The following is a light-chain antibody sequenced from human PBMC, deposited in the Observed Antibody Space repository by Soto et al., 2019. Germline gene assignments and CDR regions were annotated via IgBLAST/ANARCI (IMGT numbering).Light chain of an antibody. CDR2: RAS. CDR1: QSVFSN. V-gene: IGKV3-15*01. Sequence: EIVMTQSPATLSVSPGERATLSCRAGQSVFSNVGWYQQRPGQAPRLLIYRASTRATGIPARFSGSGSGTEFTLTISSLQSEDFAVYYCQQYHNLWTFGQGTNVEIK. J-gene: IGKJ1*01. CDR3: QQYHNLWT.